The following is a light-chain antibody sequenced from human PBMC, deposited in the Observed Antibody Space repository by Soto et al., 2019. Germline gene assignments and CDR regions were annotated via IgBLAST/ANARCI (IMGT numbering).Light chain of an antibody. Sequence: QSALTQPRSVSGSPGQSVTISCTGTSSNVGAYNYVSWYQQYPGKGPRLMIYDVSKWPSGVPDRFSGSKSGNTASLTISGLQAEDAADYYCCSYAGNSLWVFVGGTKLTVL. CDR1: SSNVGAYNY. CDR3: CSYAGNSLWV. CDR2: DVS. V-gene: IGLV2-11*01. J-gene: IGLJ3*02.